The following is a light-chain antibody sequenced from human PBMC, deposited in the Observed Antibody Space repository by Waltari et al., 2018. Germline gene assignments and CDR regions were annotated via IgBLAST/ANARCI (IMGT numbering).Light chain of an antibody. CDR2: DAS. CDR3: QQRGNGLT. V-gene: IGKV3-11*01. Sequence: EIELTQSPATLSLSPGERATLSCRASQSVSSYLAWYQQKPGQAPRPLIYDASTRATGTPARFSGSGSGTDFTLTISSLEPEDFAFYYCQQRGNGLTFGGGTKVEIK. J-gene: IGKJ4*01. CDR1: QSVSSY.